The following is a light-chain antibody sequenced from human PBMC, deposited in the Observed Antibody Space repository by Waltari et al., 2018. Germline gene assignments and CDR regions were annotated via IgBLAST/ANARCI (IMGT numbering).Light chain of an antibody. Sequence: DIQLTQSPSTLSASVGDRVTITCRASQSLNTWLAWYQQKPGKAPNLLIYRLSSLESGVPSRFSGSGSGTEFTLTISSLQPDDFATYYCQHYNGYPWTFGQGTKVEVK. CDR3: QHYNGYPWT. CDR1: QSLNTW. V-gene: IGKV1-5*03. J-gene: IGKJ1*01. CDR2: RLS.